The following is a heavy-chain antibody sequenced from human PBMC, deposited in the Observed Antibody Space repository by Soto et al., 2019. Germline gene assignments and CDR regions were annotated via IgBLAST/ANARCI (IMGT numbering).Heavy chain of an antibody. CDR1: GFTFSSYW. D-gene: IGHD3-3*01. J-gene: IGHJ4*02. CDR3: ATEVWVYYDFWSGYSDY. V-gene: IGHV3-7*01. Sequence: GGSLRLSCAASGFTFSSYWMSWVRQAPGKGLEWVANIKEDGSDMYYVDSVKGRFTISRDNAKKSLYLQMNSLRAEDTAVYYCATEVWVYYDFWSGYSDYWGQGTLVTVSS. CDR2: IKEDGSDM.